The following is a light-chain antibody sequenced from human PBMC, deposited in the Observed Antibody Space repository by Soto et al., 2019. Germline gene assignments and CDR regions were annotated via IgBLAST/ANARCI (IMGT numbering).Light chain of an antibody. J-gene: IGLJ1*01. CDR1: SGSIASNY. V-gene: IGLV6-57*04. CDR2: EDD. CDR3: SSYTSGSSHYV. Sequence: NFMLTQPHSVSESPGKTVTISCTRTSGSIASNYVQWYQQRPGSAPTTVIYEDDQRPSGVPGRFSGSIDRSSNSASLTISGLKTEDEADYHCSSYTSGSSHYVFGTGTKLTVL.